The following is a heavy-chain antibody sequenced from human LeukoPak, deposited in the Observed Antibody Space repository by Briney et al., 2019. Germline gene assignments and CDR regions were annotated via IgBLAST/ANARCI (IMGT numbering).Heavy chain of an antibody. D-gene: IGHD1-26*01. CDR2: ISSSSSYI. CDR1: GFTFSSYS. CDR3: ARDGRGVGATRYFDY. V-gene: IGHV3-21*01. J-gene: IGHJ4*02. Sequence: GGSLRLSCAASGFTFSSYSMNWVRQAPGKGLEWVSSISSSSSYIYYADSAKGRFTISRDNAKNSLYLQMNSLRAEDTAVYYCARDGRGVGATRYFDYWGQGTLVTVSS.